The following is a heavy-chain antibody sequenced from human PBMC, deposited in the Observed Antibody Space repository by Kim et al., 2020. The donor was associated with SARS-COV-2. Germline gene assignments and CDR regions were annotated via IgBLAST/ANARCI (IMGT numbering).Heavy chain of an antibody. CDR1: GFTFSDYY. J-gene: IGHJ6*02. CDR2: ISSRWSTI. V-gene: IGHV3-11*01. CDR3: GRGERTYGMDV. Sequence: GGSLRLSCAASGFTFSDYYMSWIRQAPGKGLEWVSYISSRWSTIYYADSVKGRFTISRDNAKNSLYLQMNSLRAEGTAVYYCGRGERTYGMDVWGQWTTVTVSS. D-gene: IGHD6-25*01.